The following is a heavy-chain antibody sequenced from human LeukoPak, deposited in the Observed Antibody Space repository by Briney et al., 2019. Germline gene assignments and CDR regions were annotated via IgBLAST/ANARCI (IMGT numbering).Heavy chain of an antibody. V-gene: IGHV4-30-2*01. CDR3: AINTPEGFDP. D-gene: IGHD2-2*02. CDR2: IHHSGTT. J-gene: IGHJ5*02. Sequence: SETLSLTCSVSGGSITTNTYYWTWIRQPPGKVLGWIGYIHHSGTTYYNPSLKSRVSISVDTSKNHFSLKLTSVTAADTAKYYCAINTPEGFDPWGQGTLVTVSS. CDR1: GGSITTNTYY.